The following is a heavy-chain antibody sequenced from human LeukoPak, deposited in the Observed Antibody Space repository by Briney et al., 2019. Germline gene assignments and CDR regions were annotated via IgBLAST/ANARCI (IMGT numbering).Heavy chain of an antibody. CDR1: GYTFTSYG. CDR3: ARDGGDYGHSNDGFDI. V-gene: IGHV1-18*01. D-gene: IGHD4-17*01. Sequence: ASVKVSCKASGYTFTSYGITWVRQAPGQGLEWMGWISGYNGNTNYAQSLQGRVTMTTDTSTSTAYMELRTLRSDDTAVYYCARDGGDYGHSNDGFDIWGQGTMVTVSS. CDR2: ISGYNGNT. J-gene: IGHJ3*02.